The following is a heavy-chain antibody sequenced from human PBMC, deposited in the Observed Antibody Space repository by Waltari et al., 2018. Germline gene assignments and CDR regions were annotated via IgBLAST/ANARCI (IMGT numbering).Heavy chain of an antibody. D-gene: IGHD5-12*01. CDR1: GFTSSSYA. CDR3: ARCRYSGYGHYYYYYMDV. V-gene: IGHV3-23*04. CDR2: ISGSGGST. J-gene: IGHJ6*03. Sequence: EVQLVESGGGLVQPGGSLRLSCAASGFTSSSYAMSCVRKAPGKGLEWVSAISGSGGSTYYADSVKGRFTISRDNSKNTLYLQMNSLRAEDTAVYYCARCRYSGYGHYYYYYMDVWGKGTTVTVSS.